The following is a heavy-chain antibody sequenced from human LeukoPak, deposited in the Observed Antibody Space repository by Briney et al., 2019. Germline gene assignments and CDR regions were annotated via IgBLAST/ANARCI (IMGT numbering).Heavy chain of an antibody. CDR1: GFTFSTST. D-gene: IGHD4/OR15-4a*01. CDR3: ARIPNGANFPNWLDP. CDR2: ISSSSSDI. J-gene: IGHJ5*02. V-gene: IGHV3-21*01. Sequence: GESLRLSCAASGFTFSTSTMNWVRQAPGKGLEWVSSISSSSSDIYYADSVRGRFTISRDNAKNSLYLQMNSLRAEDTAVYDCARIPNGANFPNWLDPWGQGTLVIVSS.